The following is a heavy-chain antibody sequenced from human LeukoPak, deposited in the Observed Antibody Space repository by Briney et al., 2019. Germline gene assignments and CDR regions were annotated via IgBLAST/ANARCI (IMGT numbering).Heavy chain of an antibody. V-gene: IGHV3-74*01. J-gene: IGHJ4*02. CDR1: GFTFSSYG. Sequence: GGSLRLSCAASGFTFSSYGMSWVRQAPGKGLVWVSRINSDGSSTSYADSVKGRFTMSRDNAKNTVYLQMNSLRAEDTAVYYCAKTMYYYDSSGLDYWGQGTLVTVSS. CDR2: INSDGSST. D-gene: IGHD3-22*01. CDR3: AKTMYYYDSSGLDY.